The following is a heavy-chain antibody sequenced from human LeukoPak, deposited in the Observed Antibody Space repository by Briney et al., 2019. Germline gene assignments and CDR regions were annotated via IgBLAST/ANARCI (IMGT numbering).Heavy chain of an antibody. CDR3: ARAASGWYVFDF. CDR2: ISSDANTI. D-gene: IGHD6-19*01. J-gene: IGHJ4*02. CDR1: GFTFSNYN. V-gene: IGHV3-48*01. Sequence: QSWGVLRLSCAASGFTFSNYNMNWVRQAPGKGLEWVSYISSDANTIHYRDSVKGRFTISRDNAKNSLYLEMNSLRVEDTAVYYCARAASGWYVFDFWGQGTLVTVSS.